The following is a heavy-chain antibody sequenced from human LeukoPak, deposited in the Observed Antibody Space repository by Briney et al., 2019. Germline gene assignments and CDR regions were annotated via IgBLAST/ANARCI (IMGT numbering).Heavy chain of an antibody. CDR2: ISGSGANT. D-gene: IGHD2-2*01. CDR3: ARGYCSSTSCHVARHFEY. J-gene: IGHJ4*02. Sequence: PGGSLRLSCAASGFTFSNYAMTWVRQAPGRGLEWVSGISGSGANTKYADSMKGRFTISRDNDKNSLYLQMNNLREEDTAVYYCARGYCSSTSCHVARHFEYWGQGALVTVSS. CDR1: GFTFSNYA. V-gene: IGHV3-23*01.